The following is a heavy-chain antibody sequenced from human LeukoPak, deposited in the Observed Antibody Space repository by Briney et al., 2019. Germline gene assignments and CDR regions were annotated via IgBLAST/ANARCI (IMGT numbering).Heavy chain of an antibody. CDR1: GGSISSYY. Sequence: PSETVSLTCTVSGGSISSYYWSWIRQPPGKGLEWIGYIYYSGSTNYNPSLKSRVTISVDTSKNQFSLKLSSVTAAVTAVYYCARHYSPTAMVGFDYWGQGTLVTVSS. J-gene: IGHJ4*02. CDR2: IYYSGST. CDR3: ARHYSPTAMVGFDY. D-gene: IGHD5-18*01. V-gene: IGHV4-59*08.